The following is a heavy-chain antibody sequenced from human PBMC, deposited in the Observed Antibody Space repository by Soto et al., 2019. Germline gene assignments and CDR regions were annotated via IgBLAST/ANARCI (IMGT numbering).Heavy chain of an antibody. CDR1: GGSISSSSYY. CDR2: IYYSGST. V-gene: IGHV4-39*01. CDR3: ARGPISAALVTITG. Sequence: SETLSLTCTVSGGSISSSSYYWSWIRQPPGKGLEWIGSIYYSGSTYYNPSLKSRVTISVDTSKNQFSLKLSSVTAADTAVYYCARGPISAALVTITGWGQGTLVTVSS. D-gene: IGHD2-21*02. J-gene: IGHJ4*02.